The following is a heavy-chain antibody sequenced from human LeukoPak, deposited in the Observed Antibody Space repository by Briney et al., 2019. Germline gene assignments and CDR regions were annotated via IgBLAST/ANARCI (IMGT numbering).Heavy chain of an antibody. V-gene: IGHV3-23*01. CDR3: AKDLLYGYSYGYLDA. CDR2: ISGSGGST. J-gene: IGHJ5*02. Sequence: GGSLRLSCAASGFTFRSYGMSWVRQAPGKGLEWVSGISGSGGSTYYADSVKGRFTISRDNSKNTLYLQMNSLRAEDTAVYYCAKDLLYGYSYGYLDAWGQGTLVTVSP. CDR1: GFTFRSYG. D-gene: IGHD5-18*01.